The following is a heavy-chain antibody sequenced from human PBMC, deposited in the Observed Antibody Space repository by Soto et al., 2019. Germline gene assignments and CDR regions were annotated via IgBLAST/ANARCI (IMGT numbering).Heavy chain of an antibody. CDR1: RYSFTSYG. J-gene: IGHJ5*02. V-gene: IGHV5-51*01. Sequence: CKGSRYSFTSYGIGCVRQMRGKGLEWMGIIYPGDSDTRYSPSFQGQVTISADKSISTAYLQWSSLKASDTAMYYCARIGYCSGGSCNWFDPWGQGTLVTVSS. CDR3: ARIGYCSGGSCNWFDP. D-gene: IGHD2-15*01. CDR2: IYPGDSDT.